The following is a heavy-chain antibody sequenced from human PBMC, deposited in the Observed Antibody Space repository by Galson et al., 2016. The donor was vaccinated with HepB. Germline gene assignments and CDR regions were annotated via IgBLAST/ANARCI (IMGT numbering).Heavy chain of an antibody. Sequence: PALVKPTQTLTLTCTFSGFSLSTSGMRVSWIRQSPGKALEWLARIDWDEDKFYSTSLKTRLTISKDISKNQVVLTMTNMDPVDTAKYYCARIEGPGSYWGKVTTVTVSS. CDR2: IDWDEDK. CDR3: ARIEGPGSY. D-gene: IGHD3-10*01. CDR1: GFSLSTSGMR. J-gene: IGHJ6*04. V-gene: IGHV2-70*04.